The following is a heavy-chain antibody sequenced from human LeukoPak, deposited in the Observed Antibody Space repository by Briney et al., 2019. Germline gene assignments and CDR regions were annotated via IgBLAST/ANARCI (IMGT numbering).Heavy chain of an antibody. CDR3: AREAIVVVVAATIDWFDP. J-gene: IGHJ5*02. D-gene: IGHD2-15*01. CDR1: GDSVSSNSAA. Sequence: SQTLSLTCALSGDSVSSNSAAWNWVRQSPSRGLEWLGRTYYRSKWYNDYAVSVKSRITINPDTSKNQFSLQLNSVTPEDTAVYYCAREAIVVVVAATIDWFDPWGQGTLVTVSS. CDR2: TYYRSKWYN. V-gene: IGHV6-1*01.